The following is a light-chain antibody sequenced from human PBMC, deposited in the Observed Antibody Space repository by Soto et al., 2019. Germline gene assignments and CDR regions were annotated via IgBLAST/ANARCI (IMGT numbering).Light chain of an antibody. CDR2: EVS. V-gene: IGLV2-14*01. Sequence: QSALTQPASVSGSPGQSITISCTGTSSDVGAYDYVSWYQQNPGKAPKLMIYEVSNRPSGVSNRFSGSKSGNTASLTISGLQAEDEADYYCSSYTSSSTPYVFGTGTQLTVL. J-gene: IGLJ1*01. CDR1: SSDVGAYDY. CDR3: SSYTSSSTPYV.